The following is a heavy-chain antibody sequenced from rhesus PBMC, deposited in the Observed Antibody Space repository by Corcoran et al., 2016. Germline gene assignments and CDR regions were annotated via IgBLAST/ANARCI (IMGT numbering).Heavy chain of an antibody. V-gene: IGHV3S25*01. CDR2: INIGGDST. J-gene: IGHJ4*01. Sequence: EVQLVESGGDLVQPGGSLRLSCAASGFTFSTYYMYWVRQDPGKGLEWISVINIGGDSTYYADSVKGRFTISRDNSNNILSLQMNSLRTEDTAVYYCARSNDLDYWGQGVLVTVSS. D-gene: IGHD4-29*01. CDR1: GFTFSTYY. CDR3: ARSNDLDY.